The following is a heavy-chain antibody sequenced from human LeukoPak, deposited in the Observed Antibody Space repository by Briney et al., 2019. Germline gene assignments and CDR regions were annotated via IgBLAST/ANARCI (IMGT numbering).Heavy chain of an antibody. J-gene: IGHJ4*02. CDR3: AGDRIGDYGSFDY. Sequence: GGSLRLSCAASGFTFSSYWMSWVRQAPGKGLEWVANIKQDGSEKYYVDSVKGRFTISRDNAKNSLYLQMNSLRAVDTAVYYCAGDRIGDYGSFDYWGQGTLVTVSS. CDR1: GFTFSSYW. CDR2: IKQDGSEK. D-gene: IGHD3-10*01. V-gene: IGHV3-7*01.